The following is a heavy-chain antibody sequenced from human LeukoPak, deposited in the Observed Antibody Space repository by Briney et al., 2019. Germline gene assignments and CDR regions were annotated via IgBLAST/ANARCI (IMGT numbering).Heavy chain of an antibody. J-gene: IGHJ5*02. D-gene: IGHD3-10*01. V-gene: IGHV4-59*01. Sequence: WETLSLTCTVSGHSISSYYWMWIRQPPGKGLEWIVYIYYSWSTNYNPSLQSRVTISVDTSKKHCTSTDRPATAAGTCVFYLGREAGGDYYGSGSPLDPWGQGTLVTVSS. CDR1: GHSISSYY. CDR3: GREAGGDYYGSGSPLDP. CDR2: IYYSWST.